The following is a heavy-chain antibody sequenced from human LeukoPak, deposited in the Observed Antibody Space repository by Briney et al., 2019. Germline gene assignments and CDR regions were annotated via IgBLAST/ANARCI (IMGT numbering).Heavy chain of an antibody. V-gene: IGHV1-2*02. Sequence: ASVKVSCKASGYTFAAFYMHWVRQAPGQGLEWVGWINPNSGGTNYAQKFQGRVTLTRDTSISTAYVELSRLRSDDTAVYYCARGSGYYPHDAFDIWGQGTMVTVSS. J-gene: IGHJ3*02. CDR1: GYTFAAFY. CDR3: ARGSGYYPHDAFDI. D-gene: IGHD3-22*01. CDR2: INPNSGGT.